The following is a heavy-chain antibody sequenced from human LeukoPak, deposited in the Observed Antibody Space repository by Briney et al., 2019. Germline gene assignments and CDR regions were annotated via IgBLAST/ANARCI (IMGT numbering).Heavy chain of an antibody. V-gene: IGHV4-61*01. J-gene: IGHJ4*02. CDR1: GVSVSDGNYY. Sequence: SETLSLTCSVSGVSVSDGNYYWSWIRQPPGKGLEWIGYMFYSESTKYNPSLKSRVTISVDKSKNQFSLHMSSVTAADTAVYYCASTSNSALGLIYFDHLGQGSLVTVSS. D-gene: IGHD5-18*01. CDR3: ASTSNSALGLIYFDH. CDR2: MFYSEST.